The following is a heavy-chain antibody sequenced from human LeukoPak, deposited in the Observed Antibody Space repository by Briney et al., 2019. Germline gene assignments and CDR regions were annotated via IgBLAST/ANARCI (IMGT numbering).Heavy chain of an antibody. CDR2: MNPNSGDT. CDR3: ARGLGDYYDTSGYYYAVPAH. CDR1: GYTFTTYD. J-gene: IGHJ4*02. Sequence: GASVKVSCKASGYTFTTYDITWVRQATGQGLEWMGWMNPNSGDTAYAQKFQGRVAMTRDTSISTAYMEPTSLRSEDTAVYYCARGLGDYYDTSGYYYAVPAHWGQGTLVTVSS. V-gene: IGHV1-8*01. D-gene: IGHD3-22*01.